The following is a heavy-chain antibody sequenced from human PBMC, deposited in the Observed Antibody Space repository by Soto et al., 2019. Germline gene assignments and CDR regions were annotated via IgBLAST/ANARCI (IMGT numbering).Heavy chain of an antibody. CDR1: GGSINSYY. D-gene: IGHD5-18*01. V-gene: IGHV4-59*01. J-gene: IGHJ4*02. CDR2: ISYSGST. CDR3: AREKYNYGWAVGFDY. Sequence: QVQLQESGPGLVKPSETLSLTCTVSGGSINSYYWSWIRQPPGKGLEWIGYISYSGSTNYNPSLKSRVTISVDTSKNQFSLKLSSVTAADTAVYYCAREKYNYGWAVGFDYWGQGTLVTVSS.